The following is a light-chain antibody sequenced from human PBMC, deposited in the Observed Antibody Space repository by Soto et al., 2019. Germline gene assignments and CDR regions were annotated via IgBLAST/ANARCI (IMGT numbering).Light chain of an antibody. Sequence: QSALTQPASVSGSPGQSITISCTGTSSDVGGYKYVSWYQQHPGKAPKLILYEVTDRPSGVSDRFSGSKSGNTASLTISGLQAEDEADYYCNSFRSGNTLYVFGTGTKVTVL. J-gene: IGLJ1*01. V-gene: IGLV2-14*01. CDR2: EVT. CDR1: SSDVGGYKY. CDR3: NSFRSGNTLYV.